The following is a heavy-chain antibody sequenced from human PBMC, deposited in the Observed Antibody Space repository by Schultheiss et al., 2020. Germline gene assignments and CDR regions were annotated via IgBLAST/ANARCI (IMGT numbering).Heavy chain of an antibody. Sequence: GSLRLSCTVSGGSISSYYWSWIRQPPGKGLEWIGYIYYSGSTNYNPSLKSRVTISVDTTKNQFSLQLTSVTAADTAVYYCAREIIVGRPEDGFDIWGQGTLVTVSS. J-gene: IGHJ3*02. CDR1: GGSISSYY. CDR2: IYYSGST. CDR3: AREIIVGRPEDGFDI. D-gene: IGHD6-6*01. V-gene: IGHV4-59*12.